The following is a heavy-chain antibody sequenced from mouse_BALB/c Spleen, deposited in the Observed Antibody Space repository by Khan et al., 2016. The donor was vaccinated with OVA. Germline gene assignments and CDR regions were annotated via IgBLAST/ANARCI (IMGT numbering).Heavy chain of an antibody. CDR2: IWSDGTT. CDR1: GFSLTNYG. CDR3: ARQPYYHYNIMDY. D-gene: IGHD2-10*01. V-gene: IGHV2-6-1*01. J-gene: IGHJ4*01. Sequence: QVQLKESGPGLAAPSQSLSITCTTSGFSLTNYGVHWVRQPPGKGLEWLVVIWSDGTTNYNSALNSRLTITKDNSQSQVFLKMNSLQTDDTAIYFCARQPYYHYNIMDYWGQGTSVTVSS.